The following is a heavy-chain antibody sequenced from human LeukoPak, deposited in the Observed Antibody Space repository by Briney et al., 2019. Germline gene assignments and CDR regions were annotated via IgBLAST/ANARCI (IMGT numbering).Heavy chain of an antibody. D-gene: IGHD6-13*01. CDR2: INHRGST. CDR1: GGSFSGYY. Sequence: SETLSLTCAVYGGSFSGYYWSWIRQPPGKGLEWIGEINHRGSTNYNPSLKSRVTISVDTSKNQFSLKLSSVTAADTAVYYCARGLRAAAYDYWGQGTLVTVSS. CDR3: ARGLRAAAYDY. J-gene: IGHJ4*02. V-gene: IGHV4-34*01.